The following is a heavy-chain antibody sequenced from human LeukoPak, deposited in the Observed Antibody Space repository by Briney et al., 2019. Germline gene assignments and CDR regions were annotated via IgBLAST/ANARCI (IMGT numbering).Heavy chain of an antibody. D-gene: IGHD2-2*01. Sequence: GASVKVSCKASGYTFTGYYMHWVRQAPGQGLEWMGWINPNSGGTNYAQKFQGRVTMTRDTSISTAYMELSRLRSDDTAVYYCAKVSTELVVPAAISSGFDPWGQGTLVAVSS. CDR1: GYTFTGYY. CDR2: INPNSGGT. CDR3: AKVSTELVVPAAISSGFDP. V-gene: IGHV1-2*02. J-gene: IGHJ5*02.